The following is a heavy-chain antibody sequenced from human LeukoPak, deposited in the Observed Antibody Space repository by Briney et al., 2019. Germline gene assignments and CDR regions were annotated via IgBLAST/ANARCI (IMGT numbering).Heavy chain of an antibody. J-gene: IGHJ3*02. V-gene: IGHV4-59*08. Sequence: SETLSLTCTGSGDSFNSYYWSWIRQPPGKGLEWIGYISNSGSATYNPSLNSPVTISLDASKSQLSLRLSSVTAADTAMYYCARHIPGKRAYDIWGQGTMVTVSS. D-gene: IGHD2-2*02. CDR3: ARHIPGKRAYDI. CDR2: ISNSGSA. CDR1: GDSFNSYY.